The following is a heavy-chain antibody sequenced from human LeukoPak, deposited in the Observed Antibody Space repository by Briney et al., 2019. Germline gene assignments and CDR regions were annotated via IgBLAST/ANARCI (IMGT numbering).Heavy chain of an antibody. CDR2: ISSKAKSYAT. CDR3: SLRGDGDSAYSFDY. CDR1: GFTLSGSV. V-gene: IGHV3-73*01. Sequence: GGSLRLSCAASGFTLSGSVMHWVRQASGKGLEWVGRISSKAKSYATAYAASVKGRFTISRDDSKNTAYLQMNSLKTEDTAVYYCSLRGDGDSAYSFDYWGQGTLVAVSS. D-gene: IGHD4-17*01. J-gene: IGHJ4*02.